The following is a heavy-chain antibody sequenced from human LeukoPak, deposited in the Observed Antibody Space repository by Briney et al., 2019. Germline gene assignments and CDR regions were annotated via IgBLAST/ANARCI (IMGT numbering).Heavy chain of an antibody. Sequence: GGSLRLSCAASGFTFSSYLMHWVRQAPGKGLVWVSRINSDGSTTNYAGSVEGRFTISRDNAENTLYLQMNSLRVEDTAVYHCTRRVSATRWFDPWGQGTLVTVSS. V-gene: IGHV3-74*01. D-gene: IGHD2-15*01. CDR1: GFTFSSYL. CDR2: INSDGSTT. J-gene: IGHJ5*02. CDR3: TRRVSATRWFDP.